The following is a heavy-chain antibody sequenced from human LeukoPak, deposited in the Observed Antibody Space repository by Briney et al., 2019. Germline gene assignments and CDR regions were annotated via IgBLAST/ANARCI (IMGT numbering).Heavy chain of an antibody. J-gene: IGHJ3*02. V-gene: IGHV5-51*01. CDR2: FNPGDSDT. Sequence: GESLKISCEVYGYSFTTYWLGWVRQMPGKGLEWMGTFNPGDSDTRYGPSFQGQVTISVDRSISTAYLQWSSLKASDTAMYYCARHVSTSRVAFDIWGQGTMVTVSS. CDR1: GYSFTTYW. D-gene: IGHD2-2*01. CDR3: ARHVSTSRVAFDI.